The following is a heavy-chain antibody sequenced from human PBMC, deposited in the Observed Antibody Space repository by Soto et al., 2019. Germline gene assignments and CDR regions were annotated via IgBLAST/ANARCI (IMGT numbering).Heavy chain of an antibody. D-gene: IGHD2-2*01. V-gene: IGHV1-69*06. J-gene: IGHJ5*02. CDR1: GYTFTSYA. CDR3: ARSRHSSKDIVVVPAAINWFDP. CDR2: IIPIFGTA. Sequence: ASVKVSCKASGYTFTSYAISWVRQAPGQGLEWMGGIIPIFGTANYAQKFQGRVTITADKSTSTAYMELSSLRSEDTAVYYCARSRHSSKDIVVVPAAINWFDPWGQGTLVTVSS.